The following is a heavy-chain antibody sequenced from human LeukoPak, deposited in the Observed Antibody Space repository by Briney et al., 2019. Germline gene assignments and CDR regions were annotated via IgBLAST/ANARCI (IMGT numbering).Heavy chain of an antibody. V-gene: IGHV4-39*01. J-gene: IGHJ4*02. CDR2: VYYSGRT. CDR3: ARQGSAYYFDF. Sequence: SSETLSLTCTVSGGTISSSSYYWGWIRQPPGKELQWIASVYYSGRTNYSPSLKSRVTISVDTSEKQFSLQLNSVTAADTAVYYCARQGSAYYFDFWGQGLLVTGSS. D-gene: IGHD2-15*01. CDR1: GGTISSSSYY.